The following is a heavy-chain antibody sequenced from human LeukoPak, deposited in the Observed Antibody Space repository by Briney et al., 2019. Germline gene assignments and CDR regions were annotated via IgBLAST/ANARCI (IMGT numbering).Heavy chain of an antibody. CDR2: VSFDGSAL. D-gene: IGHD2-2*01. CDR1: GFTFSSYP. Sequence: PGGSLRLSCAASGFTFSSYPMHWVRQAPGKGLEWVAGVSFDGSALFYADSVKGRFTISRDNSKNTLYLQMNSLRAEDTAVYYCAKNIVVVPAAIDYWGQGTLVTVSS. V-gene: IGHV3-30*04. CDR3: AKNIVVVPAAIDY. J-gene: IGHJ4*02.